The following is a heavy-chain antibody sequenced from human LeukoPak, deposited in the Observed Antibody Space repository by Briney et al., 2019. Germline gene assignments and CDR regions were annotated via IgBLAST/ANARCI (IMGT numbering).Heavy chain of an antibody. V-gene: IGHV1-2*06. CDR3: ARKYYYDTSGYYAIDY. CDR1: GYTFSGYY. Sequence: GASVKVSCKASGYTFSGYYMHWVRQAPGQGLEWMGRINPNSGGTNYAQKFQGRVAMTRETSISTAYMELSRLNSDDTAVYYCARKYYYDTSGYYAIDYWGQGTLVTVSS. D-gene: IGHD3-22*01. CDR2: INPNSGGT. J-gene: IGHJ4*02.